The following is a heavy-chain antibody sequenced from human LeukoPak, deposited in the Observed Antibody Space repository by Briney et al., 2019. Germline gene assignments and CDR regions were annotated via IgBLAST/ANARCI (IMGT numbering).Heavy chain of an antibody. CDR3: ARNPYSSSWYSGY. J-gene: IGHJ4*02. V-gene: IGHV1-69*05. CDR2: IIPIFGTA. D-gene: IGHD6-13*01. CDR1: GGTFRSYA. Sequence: GASVKVSCKASGGTFRSYAISWVRQAPGQGLEWMGRIIPIFGTANYAQKFQGRVTITTDESTSTAYMELSSLRSEDTAVYYCARNPYSSSWYSGYWGQGTLVTVSS.